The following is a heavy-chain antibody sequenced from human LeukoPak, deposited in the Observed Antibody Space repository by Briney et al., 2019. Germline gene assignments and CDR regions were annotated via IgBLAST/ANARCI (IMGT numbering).Heavy chain of an antibody. CDR2: IKGDGSHT. D-gene: IGHD3-9*01. CDR1: GFKFGNYW. Sequence: GALRLSCAASGFKFGNYWMHWVRQAPGKGLVWVSRIKGDGSHTIYADSVKGRFTISRDNAKNTLYLQMKSLRAEDTAVYYCVRDWDHFDFDSWGQGTLVTVS. J-gene: IGHJ5*01. CDR3: VRDWDHFDFDS. V-gene: IGHV3-74*01.